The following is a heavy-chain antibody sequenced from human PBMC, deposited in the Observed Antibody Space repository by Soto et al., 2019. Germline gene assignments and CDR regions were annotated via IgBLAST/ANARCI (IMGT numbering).Heavy chain of an antibody. J-gene: IGHJ4*02. Sequence: QLQLQESGSGLVKPSQTLSLTCAVSGGSISSGGYSWSWIRQPPGKDLERIGYIYHSGSSYYNPSPNRRANISVDRYKNQFSLKLSAVTPADTAVYYCARGPPFRRWGQGTLVTVSS. V-gene: IGHV4-30-2*01. CDR1: GGSISSGGYS. CDR3: ARGPPFRR. CDR2: IYHSGSS.